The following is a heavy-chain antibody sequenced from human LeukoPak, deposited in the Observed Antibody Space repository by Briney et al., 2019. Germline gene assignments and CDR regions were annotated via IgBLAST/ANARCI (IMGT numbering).Heavy chain of an antibody. CDR2: INHSGST. CDR3: ARSRGRWLSPARGRWFDP. Sequence: SETLSLTCTVSGGSVGSSSYYWGWIRQPPGKGLEWIGEINHSGSTNYNPSLKSRVTISVDTSKNQFSLKLSSVTAADTAVYYCARSRGRWLSPARGRWFDPWGQGTLVTVSS. D-gene: IGHD5-24*01. J-gene: IGHJ5*02. V-gene: IGHV4-39*07. CDR1: GGSVGSSSYY.